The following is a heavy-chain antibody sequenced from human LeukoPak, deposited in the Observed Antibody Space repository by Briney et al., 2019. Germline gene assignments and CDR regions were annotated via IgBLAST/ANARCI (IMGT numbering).Heavy chain of an antibody. CDR1: DGSISSSNSY. V-gene: IGHV4-39*07. CDR2: IYYSGIT. J-gene: IGHJ6*03. Sequence: SETLSLTCTVSDGSISSSNSYWGWIRQPPGKGLEWIGGIYYSGITYYNPSLKSRVTISVDTSKNQFSLKLSSVTAADTAVYYCAREITWHMDVWGKGTTVTVSS. D-gene: IGHD1-14*01. CDR3: AREITWHMDV.